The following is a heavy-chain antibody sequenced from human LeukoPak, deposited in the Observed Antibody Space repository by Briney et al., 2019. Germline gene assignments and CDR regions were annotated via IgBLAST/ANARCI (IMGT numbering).Heavy chain of an antibody. CDR1: GYTFTGYY. D-gene: IGHD6-6*01. CDR3: ARELRTYSSSFADY. V-gene: IGHV1-2*02. CDR2: INPNSGGT. Sequence: VASVKVSCKASGYTFTGYYMHWVRQAPGQGLEWMGWINPNSGGTNYAQKFQGRVTMTRDTSISTAYMELSRLRSDDTAVYYCARELRTYSSSFADYWGQGTLVTVSS. J-gene: IGHJ4*02.